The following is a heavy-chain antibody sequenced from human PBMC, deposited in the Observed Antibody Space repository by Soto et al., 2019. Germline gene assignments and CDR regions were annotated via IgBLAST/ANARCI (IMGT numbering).Heavy chain of an antibody. CDR2: IWNDENNK. CDR3: SRDILTGYSPGRMDV. J-gene: IGHJ6*02. CDR1: GFISISYG. D-gene: IGHD3-9*01. Sequence: GGSLSLSCVASGFISISYGTHWVSQAPGREREEGAVIWNDENNKNYADSVKGRFTISRDNSKTTLYLQMNSMRAEDTAVYYCSRDILTGYSPGRMDVWGQGTTVTVSS. V-gene: IGHV3-33*01.